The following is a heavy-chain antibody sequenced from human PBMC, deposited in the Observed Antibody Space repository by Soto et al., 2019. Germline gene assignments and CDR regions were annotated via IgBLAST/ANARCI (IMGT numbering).Heavy chain of an antibody. J-gene: IGHJ4*02. Sequence: GGSLRLSCAASGFSFNNYGMTWVRQAPEKGLEWVSHITPNGGSTNYADSVKGRFTISRDNSKNSLYLEMNSLRAEDTAVYYCARESEDLTSNFDYWGQGTLVTVSS. CDR1: GFSFNNYG. CDR2: ITPNGGST. V-gene: IGHV3-23*01. CDR3: ARESEDLTSNFDY.